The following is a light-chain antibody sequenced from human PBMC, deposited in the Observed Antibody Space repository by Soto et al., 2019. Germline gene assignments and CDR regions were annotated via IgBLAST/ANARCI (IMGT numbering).Light chain of an antibody. V-gene: IGLV2-14*01. CDR1: SSDVGAYNY. CDR3: SSYTTASSLVI. Sequence: QSVLTQPASVSGSPEQSITISYTGTSSDVGAYNYVSWFQQHPGKAPKLIFFEVTNRPSGVSNRFSGSKSGNTASLTISGLQAEDEADYYCSSYTTASSLVIFGGGTKLTVL. J-gene: IGLJ2*01. CDR2: EVT.